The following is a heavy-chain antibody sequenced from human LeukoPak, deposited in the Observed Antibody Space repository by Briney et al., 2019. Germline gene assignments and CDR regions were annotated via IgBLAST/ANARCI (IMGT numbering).Heavy chain of an antibody. CDR3: ARVSYSTGWNGDY. CDR2: SNPFKGDS. CDR1: LYTLPRYV. D-gene: IGHD6-19*01. Sequence: AVQVSCKTSLYTLPRYVFDGLRPAPARGGAGMGWSNPFKGDSVFGEKCQGTVTMTTSKSTSTAVMELGSLRSDGTGVYYCARVSYSTGWNGDYWGQGTLVTVSS. V-gene: IGHV1-18*01. J-gene: IGHJ4*02.